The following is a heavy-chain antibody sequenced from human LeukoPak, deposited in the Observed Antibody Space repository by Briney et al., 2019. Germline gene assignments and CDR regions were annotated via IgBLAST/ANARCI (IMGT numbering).Heavy chain of an antibody. CDR1: GGSFSGYY. J-gene: IGHJ3*02. D-gene: IGHD3-16*01. Sequence: PSETLSLTCAVYGGSFSGYYWSWIRQPPGKGLEWIGEINHSGSINYNPSLKSRVTISVDTSKNQFSLKLSSVTAADTAVYYCARDTFKKDAFDIWGQGTMVTVSS. V-gene: IGHV4-34*01. CDR3: ARDTFKKDAFDI. CDR2: INHSGSI.